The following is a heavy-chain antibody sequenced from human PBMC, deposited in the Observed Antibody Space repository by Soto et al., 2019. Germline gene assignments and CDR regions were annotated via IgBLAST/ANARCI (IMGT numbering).Heavy chain of an antibody. Sequence: GGSLRLSCAASGFTFSSYWMSWVGQAPGKGLEWVANIKQDGSDTYYVDSVKGRFTISRDNAKNSLYLQMNSLRAEDTAVYYCATDLGTTMARHWGQGTLVTVSS. CDR3: ATDLGTTMARH. CDR1: GFTFSSYW. CDR2: IKQDGSDT. D-gene: IGHD1-1*01. V-gene: IGHV3-7*04. J-gene: IGHJ4*02.